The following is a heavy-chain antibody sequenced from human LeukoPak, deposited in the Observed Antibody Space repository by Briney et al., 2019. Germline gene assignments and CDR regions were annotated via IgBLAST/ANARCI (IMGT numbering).Heavy chain of an antibody. Sequence: GGSLRLSCAASGFTFSSYAMSWVRQAPGKGLEWVSAISGSGGSTYYADSVKGRFTISRDTSKYTLYLHMNSLRAEDTAVYYCARDGDSGSYRWEAFDIWGQGTMVTVSS. CDR2: ISGSGGST. J-gene: IGHJ3*02. CDR3: ARDGDSGSYRWEAFDI. V-gene: IGHV3-23*01. D-gene: IGHD1-26*01. CDR1: GFTFSSYA.